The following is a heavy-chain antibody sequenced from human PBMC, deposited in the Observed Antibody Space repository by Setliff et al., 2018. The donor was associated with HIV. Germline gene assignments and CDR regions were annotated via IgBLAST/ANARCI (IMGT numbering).Heavy chain of an antibody. V-gene: IGHV4-39*01. CDR3: ARHKTNYDFYAFDV. CDR2: IHSSGTT. J-gene: IGHJ3*01. D-gene: IGHD3-3*01. CDR1: GGSFSSSTYS. Sequence: TSETLSLTCTASGGSFSSSTYSWGWIRQPPGMGLEWIGSIHSSGTTYYNPSLKSRVAISVDTSRSQFSLKLRSVTAADTAVYYCARHKTNYDFYAFDVWGQGTMVTVSS.